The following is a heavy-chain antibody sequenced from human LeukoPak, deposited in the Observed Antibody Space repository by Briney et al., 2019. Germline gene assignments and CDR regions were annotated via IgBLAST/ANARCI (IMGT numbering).Heavy chain of an antibody. D-gene: IGHD3-10*02. J-gene: IGHJ6*04. CDR2: ISSSGSTI. CDR3: AELGITMIGGV. Sequence: GGSLRLSCAATGLAFSSYGMSWVRQAPGKGLEWVSYISSSGSTIYYADSVKGRFTISRDNAKNSLYLQMNSLRAEDTAVYYCAELGITMIGGVWGKGTTVTISS. V-gene: IGHV3-48*04. CDR1: GLAFSSYG.